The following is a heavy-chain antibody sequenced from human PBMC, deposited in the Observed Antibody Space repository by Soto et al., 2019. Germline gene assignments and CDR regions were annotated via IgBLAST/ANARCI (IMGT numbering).Heavy chain of an antibody. V-gene: IGHV4-4*02. CDR2: IYHSGST. CDR3: ARAVRIAAAGTADYYYYGMDV. D-gene: IGHD6-13*01. Sequence: QVQLQESGPGLVKPSGTLSLTCAVSGGSISSSNWWSWVRQPPGKGLEWIGGIYHSGSTNYNPSLKSRVTISVDKSKNQFSLKLSSVTAADTAVYYCARAVRIAAAGTADYYYYGMDVWGQGTTVTVSS. J-gene: IGHJ6*02. CDR1: GGSISSSNW.